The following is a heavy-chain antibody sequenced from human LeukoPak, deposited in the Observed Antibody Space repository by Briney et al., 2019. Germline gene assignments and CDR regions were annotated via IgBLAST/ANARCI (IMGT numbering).Heavy chain of an antibody. CDR1: GGSISSYY. D-gene: IGHD6-13*01. Sequence: SETLSLTCTVSGGSISSYYWSWLRQPPGKGLEWIGYIYYSGSTNYNPSLKSRVTISVDTSKNQFSLKLSSVTAADTAVYYCARWTAAAGPYYYFDYWGQGTLVTVSS. CDR2: IYYSGST. J-gene: IGHJ4*02. CDR3: ARWTAAAGPYYYFDY. V-gene: IGHV4-59*01.